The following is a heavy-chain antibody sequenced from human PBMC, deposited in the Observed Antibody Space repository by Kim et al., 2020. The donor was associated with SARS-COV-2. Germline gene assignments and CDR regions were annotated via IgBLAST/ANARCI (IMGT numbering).Heavy chain of an antibody. D-gene: IGHD3-16*02. CDR3: ARFGYEYVWGCYRDYYYYYGMDV. CDR1: GFTFIDYY. J-gene: IGHJ6*02. Sequence: GGSLRLSCAASGFTFIDYYMSWIRQAPGKWLDWVSYISSSSSYTNYADSVKVRFTISKENAKNSLYLQMNSLRAEDMAVYYCARFGYEYVWGCYRDYYYYYGMDVWGQGTTVTVSS. CDR2: ISSSSSYT. V-gene: IGHV3-11*03.